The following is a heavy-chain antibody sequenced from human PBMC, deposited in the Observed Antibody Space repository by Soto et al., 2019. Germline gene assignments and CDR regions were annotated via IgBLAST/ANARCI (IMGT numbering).Heavy chain of an antibody. V-gene: IGHV2-5*02. CDR1: GFSLSTSGVG. J-gene: IGHJ4*02. CDR3: AHTSYYDRYFDY. D-gene: IGHD3-22*01. Sequence: QITLKESGPTLMKPTQTLTLTCTFSGFSLSTSGVGVGWIRQPPGKALEWLALIYWDDDKRYSPSLKSRLTITKDTSKNQVVLTMTNMDPVDTATYYCAHTSYYDRYFDYWGQGTLVTVSS. CDR2: IYWDDDK.